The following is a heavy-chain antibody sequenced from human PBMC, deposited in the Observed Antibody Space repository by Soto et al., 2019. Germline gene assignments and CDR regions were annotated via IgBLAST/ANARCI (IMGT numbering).Heavy chain of an antibody. V-gene: IGHV3-33*01. D-gene: IGHD3-16*02. CDR2: IWYDGSNK. J-gene: IGHJ4*02. CDR3: AILWTDYVWGSYRSDSGYFDY. CDR1: GFTVSSYG. Sequence: SLIISCTASGFTVSSYGMHWGRQAPGKGLEWVAVIWYDGSNKYYADSVKGRFTISRDNSKNTLYLQMNSLRAEDTAVYYCAILWTDYVWGSYRSDSGYFDYWGQGTLVPVSS.